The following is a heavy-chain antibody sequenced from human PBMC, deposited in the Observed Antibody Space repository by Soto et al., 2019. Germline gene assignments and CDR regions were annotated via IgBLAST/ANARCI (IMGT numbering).Heavy chain of an antibody. CDR3: AREGGYGNFRCC. D-gene: IGHD5-12*01. V-gene: IGHV4-30-4*01. CDR2: IYHSGRT. CDR1: GGSISSGDYY. J-gene: IGHJ4*02. Sequence: SETLSLTCSVSGGSISSGDYYWTWIRQPPGKGLEWIGYIYHSGRTSYNPSLKSRVTMSVDTSKNQFSLRLSSVTAADTALYYCAREGGYGNFRCCWGQGTLVTVSS.